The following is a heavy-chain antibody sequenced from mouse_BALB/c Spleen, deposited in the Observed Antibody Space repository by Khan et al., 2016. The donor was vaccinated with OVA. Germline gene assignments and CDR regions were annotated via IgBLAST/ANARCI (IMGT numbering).Heavy chain of an antibody. J-gene: IGHJ4*01. Sequence: QVQLKESGPGLVAPSQSLSITCTVSGFSLTGYGVNWVRQPPGKGLEWLGMIWGDGSTDYNSAIKSRLSITKDNPKSHVFLKMNSQQTDDTARYYCARAYYANYREAMDYWGQGNSVTVSS. CDR3: ARAYYANYREAMDY. D-gene: IGHD2-10*01. CDR1: GFSLTGYG. V-gene: IGHV2-6-7*01. CDR2: IWGDGST.